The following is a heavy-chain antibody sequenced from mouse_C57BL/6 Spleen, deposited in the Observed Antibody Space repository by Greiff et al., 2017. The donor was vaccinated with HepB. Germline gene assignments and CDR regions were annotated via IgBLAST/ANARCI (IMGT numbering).Heavy chain of an antibody. J-gene: IGHJ3*01. Sequence: QVHVKQSGAELVKPGASVKLSCKASGYTFTEYTIHWVKQRSGQGLEWIGWFYPGSGSIKYNEKFKDKATLTADKSSSTVYMELSRLTSEDAAVYFCARHEEPGTGFAYWGQGTLVTVSA. D-gene: IGHD4-1*01. V-gene: IGHV1-62-2*01. CDR2: FYPGSGSI. CDR1: GYTFTEYT. CDR3: ARHEEPGTGFAY.